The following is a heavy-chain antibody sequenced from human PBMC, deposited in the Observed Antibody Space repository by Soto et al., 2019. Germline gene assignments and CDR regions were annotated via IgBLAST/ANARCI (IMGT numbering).Heavy chain of an antibody. CDR3: ARVGIFGGGVDI. V-gene: IGHV4-59*12. J-gene: IGHJ3*02. D-gene: IGHD3-3*01. CDR2: IYYSGST. Sequence: SETLSLTFTVSGGSISSYYWSWIRQPPGKGLEWIGYIYYSGSTNYNPSLKSRVTISVDTSKNQFSLKLSSVTAADTAVYYCARVGIFGGGVDIWGQGTMVTVSS. CDR1: GGSISSYY.